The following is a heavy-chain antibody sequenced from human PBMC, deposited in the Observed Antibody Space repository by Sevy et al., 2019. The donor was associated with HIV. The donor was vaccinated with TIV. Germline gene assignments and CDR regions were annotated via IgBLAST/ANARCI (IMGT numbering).Heavy chain of an antibody. V-gene: IGHV4-38-2*01. CDR1: HYSIRSAYQ. Sequence: SETLSLTCAVSHYSIRSAYQWGWIRQSPGKGLEWIGSIYPRGSAFYNPSLKSRLSISVDMSKNQFSLNLRSVTAADTAVYYCVEDKNDYGGSYFESWGPGTLVTVS. J-gene: IGHJ4*02. CDR2: IYPRGSA. CDR3: VEDKNDYGGSYFES. D-gene: IGHD4-17*01.